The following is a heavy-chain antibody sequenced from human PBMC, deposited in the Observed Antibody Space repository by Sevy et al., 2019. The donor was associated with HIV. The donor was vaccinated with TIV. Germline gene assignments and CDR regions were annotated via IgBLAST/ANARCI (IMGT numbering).Heavy chain of an antibody. CDR1: GYTFTSYG. V-gene: IGHV1-18*01. D-gene: IGHD1-26*01. Sequence: ASVKVSCKASGYTFTSYGINWVRQAPGQGLEWMGWISAYNGNTNYAQKLQGRVTMTTDTSTSTAYMELRSLRSDDTAVYYCARGRRGSYDYYYYYYMDVWGKGTTVTVSS. CDR3: ARGRRGSYDYYYYYYMDV. J-gene: IGHJ6*03. CDR2: ISAYNGNT.